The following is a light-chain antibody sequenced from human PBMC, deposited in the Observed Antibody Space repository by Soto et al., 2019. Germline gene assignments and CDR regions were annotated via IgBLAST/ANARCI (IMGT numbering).Light chain of an antibody. V-gene: IGKV3-15*01. Sequence: EIVMTQSPATLSVSPGERATLSCRASQSVRSSLAWYQQKPGQPPRLLIYGASTRATGISVRFSGSGSGTEFTLTISSLQSEDFAVYYCQQYNNWPAVTFGGGTKVEIK. CDR2: GAS. J-gene: IGKJ4*01. CDR1: QSVRSS. CDR3: QQYNNWPAVT.